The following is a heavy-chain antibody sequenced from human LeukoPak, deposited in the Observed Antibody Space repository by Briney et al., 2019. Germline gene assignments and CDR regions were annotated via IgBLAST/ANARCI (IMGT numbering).Heavy chain of an antibody. CDR1: GGSISSYY. J-gene: IGHJ5*02. CDR3: ARIRFFSGGAASRFDP. Sequence: SGTLSLTCTVSGGSISSYYWSWIRQPPGKGLEWIGYIYYSGSTNYNPSLKSRVTISVDTSKNQFSLKLSSVTAADTAVYYCARIRFFSGGAASRFDPWGQGTLVTVSS. CDR2: IYYSGST. V-gene: IGHV4-59*08. D-gene: IGHD2-15*01.